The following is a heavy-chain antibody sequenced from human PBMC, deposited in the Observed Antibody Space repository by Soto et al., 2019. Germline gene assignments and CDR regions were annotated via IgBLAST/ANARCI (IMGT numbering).Heavy chain of an antibody. CDR1: GYTCTIYG. D-gene: IGHD3-9*01. CDR3: AREAGYDILTGYEHYDAFDI. J-gene: IGHJ3*02. Sequence: ASVKVSCKASGYTCTIYGISWVLQAPGQGLEWMGWISAYNGNTNYAQKLQGRVTMTTDTSTSTAYMELRSLRSDDTAVYYCAREAGYDILTGYEHYDAFDIWGQGTMVTVSS. CDR2: ISAYNGNT. V-gene: IGHV1-18*01.